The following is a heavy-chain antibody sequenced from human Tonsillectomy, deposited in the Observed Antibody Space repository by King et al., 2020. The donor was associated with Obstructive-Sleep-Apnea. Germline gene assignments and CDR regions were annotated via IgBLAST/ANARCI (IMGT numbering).Heavy chain of an antibody. CDR1: GGSIRSSSYY. Sequence: QLQESGPGLVKPSETLSLTCTVSGGSIRSSSYYWGWIRQSPGKGLEWIGSIYYSGSTYYNASLKSRVTISVDTSKNQFSLKLSSVTAADTAVYYCARVRSHIAVGVIDYWGQGTLVTVSS. D-gene: IGHD6-19*01. V-gene: IGHV4-39*07. CDR2: IYYSGST. CDR3: ARVRSHIAVGVIDY. J-gene: IGHJ4*02.